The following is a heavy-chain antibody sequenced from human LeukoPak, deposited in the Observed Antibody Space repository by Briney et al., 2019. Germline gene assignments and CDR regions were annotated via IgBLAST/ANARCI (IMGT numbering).Heavy chain of an antibody. V-gene: IGHV3-21*01. CDR3: ARLGYSYGGAYVGY. CDR2: ISSSSSYI. J-gene: IGHJ4*02. D-gene: IGHD5-18*01. CDR1: GFTFSSYS. Sequence: GGSLRLSCAASGFTFSSYSMNWVRQAPGKGLEWVSSISSSSSYIYYADSVKGRFTISRDNAKNSLYLQMNSLRAVDTAVYYCARLGYSYGGAYVGYWGQGTLVTVSS.